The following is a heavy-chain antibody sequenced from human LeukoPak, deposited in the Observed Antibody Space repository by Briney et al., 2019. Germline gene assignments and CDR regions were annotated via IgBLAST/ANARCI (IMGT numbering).Heavy chain of an antibody. J-gene: IGHJ4*02. Sequence: PSETLSLTCTVSDGSISSSYWSWIRQPAGKGLEWIGRIYMTGDTNYNPSLKSRVTISVDTSKNQFSLKLSSVTAADTAVYYCARSTMIVPEFDYWGQGTLVTVSS. V-gene: IGHV4-4*07. D-gene: IGHD3-22*01. CDR1: DGSISSSY. CDR2: IYMTGDT. CDR3: ARSTMIVPEFDY.